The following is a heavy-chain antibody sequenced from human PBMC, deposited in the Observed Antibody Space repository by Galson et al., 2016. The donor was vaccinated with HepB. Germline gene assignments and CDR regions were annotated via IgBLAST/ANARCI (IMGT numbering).Heavy chain of an antibody. CDR2: IWYDGSDK. D-gene: IGHD5-12*01. CDR3: ARDQSTGGYDNYYFGMDV. J-gene: IGHJ6*02. Sequence: SLRLSCATSGFTFSTYGMHWVRQAPGKGLEWVAVIWYDGSDKYYADSVKGRFTISRDNSRNRLNLQMNSLSPEDTAVYYCARDQSTGGYDNYYFGMDVWGQGTTVTVSS. V-gene: IGHV3-33*01. CDR1: GFTFSTYG.